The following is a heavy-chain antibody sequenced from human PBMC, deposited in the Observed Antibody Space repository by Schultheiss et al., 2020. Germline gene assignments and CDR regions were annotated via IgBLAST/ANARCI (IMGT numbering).Heavy chain of an antibody. Sequence: GGSLRLSCAASGFTFSSYEMNWVRQAPGKGLEWVAVISYDGSNKYYADSVKGRFTISRDNSKNTLYLQMNSLRAEDTAVYYCAREGIVGATEYDYWGQGTLVTVSS. V-gene: IGHV3-30*03. CDR1: GFTFSSYE. CDR3: AREGIVGATEYDY. D-gene: IGHD1-26*01. J-gene: IGHJ4*02. CDR2: ISYDGSNK.